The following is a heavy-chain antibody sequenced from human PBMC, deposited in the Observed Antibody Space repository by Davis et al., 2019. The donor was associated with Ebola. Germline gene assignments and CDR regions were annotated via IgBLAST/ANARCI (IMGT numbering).Heavy chain of an antibody. Sequence: GESLKISCAASGFTFSSYGMHWVRQAPGKGLEWVGRIRSKANSYATAYAASVKGRFTISRDDSKNTAYLQMNSLKTEDTAVYYCTGTTVTSDYWGQGTLVTVSS. V-gene: IGHV3-73*01. CDR2: IRSKANSYAT. CDR3: TGTTVTSDY. CDR1: GFTFSSYG. D-gene: IGHD4-17*01. J-gene: IGHJ4*02.